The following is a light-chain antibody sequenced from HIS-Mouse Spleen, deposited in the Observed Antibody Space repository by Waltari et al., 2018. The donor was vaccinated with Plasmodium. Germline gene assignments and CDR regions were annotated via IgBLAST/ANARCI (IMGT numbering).Light chain of an antibody. V-gene: IGLV2-14*01. J-gene: IGLJ3*02. CDR1: SSDVGGYNY. CDR3: SSYTSSSTPWV. Sequence: QSALTQPASVSGSPGQSITISCTGTSSDVGGYNYVSWYKQHPGKAPKLMIYEVSNRPSGVSNRFPGSKSGNTASLTISGLQAEDEADYYCSSYTSSSTPWVFGGGTKLTVL. CDR2: EVS.